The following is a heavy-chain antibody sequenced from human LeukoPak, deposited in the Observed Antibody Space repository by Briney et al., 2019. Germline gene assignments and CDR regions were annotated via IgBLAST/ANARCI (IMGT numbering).Heavy chain of an antibody. CDR3: ARDTTRWFSPSDH. CDR1: GFTFSTHG. D-gene: IGHD2-15*01. V-gene: IGHV3-48*01. CDR2: ISPSSGTI. J-gene: IGHJ4*02. Sequence: GGSLRLSCVASGFTFSTHGMNWVRQAPGKGLEWVSYISPSSGTIYYADSVKGRFTISRDNAKNSLYLQMNTLRADDTAVYYCARDTTRWFSPSDHWGQGTLVTVSS.